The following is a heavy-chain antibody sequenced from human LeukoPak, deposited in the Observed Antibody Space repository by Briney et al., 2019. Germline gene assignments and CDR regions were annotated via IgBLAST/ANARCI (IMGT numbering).Heavy chain of an antibody. V-gene: IGHV4-39*01. Sequence: SETLSLTCTVSGGSISSSSYYWGWIRQPPWKGLQWIGSIYYSGSTYYNPSLKSRVTISVDTSKNQFSLKLSSVTAADTAVYYCARVEGPPFGVVISYFDYWGQGTLVTVSS. J-gene: IGHJ4*02. D-gene: IGHD3-3*01. CDR3: ARVEGPPFGVVISYFDY. CDR2: IYYSGST. CDR1: GGSISSSSYY.